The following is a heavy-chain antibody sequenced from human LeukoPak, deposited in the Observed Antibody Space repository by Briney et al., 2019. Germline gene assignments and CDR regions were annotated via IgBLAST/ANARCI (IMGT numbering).Heavy chain of an antibody. V-gene: IGHV3-23*01. D-gene: IGHD3-9*01. CDR2: IRTSGANI. J-gene: IGHJ4*02. Sequence: GGSLRLSCAASGFTFTRCAMCWARQAPGKGLEWVSAIRTSGANIYYADSVRGRFTISRDNSKNTLYLQMNSLRAEDTALYYCAKASAGYDKFDYWGQGTLVTVSS. CDR3: AKASAGYDKFDY. CDR1: GFTFTRCA.